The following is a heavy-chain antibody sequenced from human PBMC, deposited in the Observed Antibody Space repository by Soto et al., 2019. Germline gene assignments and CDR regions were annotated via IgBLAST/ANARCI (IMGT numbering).Heavy chain of an antibody. CDR2: IYYSGST. J-gene: IGHJ3*02. CDR3: ARDGVLRTFDI. Sequence: LSLTCTVSGGSISSGGYYWSWIRQHPVNGLEWIGYIYYSGSTYYNTSLKSRVTISVDTSKNQFSLKLSSVTAADTAVYYCARDGVLRTFDIWGQGTMVTVSS. V-gene: IGHV4-31*03. CDR1: GGSISSGGYY. D-gene: IGHD2-8*01.